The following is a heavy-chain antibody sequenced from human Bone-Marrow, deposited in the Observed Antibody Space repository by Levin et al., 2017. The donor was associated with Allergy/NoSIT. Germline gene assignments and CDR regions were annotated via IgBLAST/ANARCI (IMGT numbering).Heavy chain of an antibody. CDR2: IDWDDDK. J-gene: IGHJ4*02. V-gene: IGHV2-70*11. D-gene: IGHD6-13*01. CDR1: GFSLSTSGMC. Sequence: QTLSLTCTFSGFSLSTSGMCVSWIRQPPGKALEWLARIDWDDDKYYSTSLKTRLTISKDTSKNQVVLTMTNMDPVDTATYYCALNFIAAAGMGDDYWGQGTLVTVSS. CDR3: ALNFIAAAGMGDDY.